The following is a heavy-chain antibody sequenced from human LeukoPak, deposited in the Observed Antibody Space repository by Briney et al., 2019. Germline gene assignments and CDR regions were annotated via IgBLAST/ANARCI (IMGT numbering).Heavy chain of an antibody. CDR2: LSGSGDFT. CDR1: GFTFSSYT. CDR3: AKSNYHGDFCPDY. Sequence: GGSLRLSCAASGFTFSSYTMHWVRQAPGKGLEWVSSLSGSGDFTYYADSVKGRFTISRDNSKNTMYLQMNSLRAEDTALYYCAKSNYHGDFCPDYWGQGTRVTVSS. D-gene: IGHD4-17*01. J-gene: IGHJ4*02. V-gene: IGHV3-23*01.